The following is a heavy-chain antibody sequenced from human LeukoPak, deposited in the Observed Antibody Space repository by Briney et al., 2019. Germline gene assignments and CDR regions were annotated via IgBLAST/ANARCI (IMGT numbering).Heavy chain of an antibody. CDR3: AKTDGKWDAYDI. CDR2: FSGSGGST. CDR1: GFTFSSYA. V-gene: IGHV3-23*01. J-gene: IGHJ3*02. Sequence: GGSLRLSCEASGFTFSSYAMSWVRQAPGKGLEWVSGFSGSGGSTYYADSVKGRFTTSRDDSQNTLSLHMNSLRAEDTALYYCAKTDGKWDAYDIWGQGTMVTVSS. D-gene: IGHD1-26*01.